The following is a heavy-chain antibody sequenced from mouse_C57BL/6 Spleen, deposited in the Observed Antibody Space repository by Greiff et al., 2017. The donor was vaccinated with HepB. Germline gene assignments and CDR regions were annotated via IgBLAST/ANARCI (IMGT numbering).Heavy chain of an antibody. CDR3: ARFGGSAWFAY. CDR1: GYAFSSSW. J-gene: IGHJ3*01. V-gene: IGHV1-82*01. Sequence: VQLQQSGPELVKPGASVKISCKASGYAFSSSWMNWVKQRPGKGLEWIGRIYPGDGDTNYNGKFKGKATLTADKSSSTAYMQLSSLTSEDSAVYFCARFGGSAWFAYWGQGTLVTVSA. CDR2: IYPGDGDT. D-gene: IGHD3-2*02.